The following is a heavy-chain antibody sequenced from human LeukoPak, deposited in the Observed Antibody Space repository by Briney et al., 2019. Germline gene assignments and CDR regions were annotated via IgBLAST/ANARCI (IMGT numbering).Heavy chain of an antibody. J-gene: IGHJ4*02. V-gene: IGHV3-11*06. CDR1: GFTFSDYY. D-gene: IGHD3-22*01. Sequence: PGGSLRLSCAASGFTFSDYYMSWIRQAPGKGLEWVSYISSSSSYTNYADSVKGRFTISRDNAKNSLYLQMNSLRAEDTAVYYCARDGTYDSSGYYLPGDYWVQGTLVTVSS. CDR3: ARDGTYDSSGYYLPGDY. CDR2: ISSSSSYT.